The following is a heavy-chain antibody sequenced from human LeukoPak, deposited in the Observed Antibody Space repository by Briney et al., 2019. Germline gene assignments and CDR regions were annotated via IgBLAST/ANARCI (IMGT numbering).Heavy chain of an antibody. V-gene: IGHV1-2*02. J-gene: IGHJ4*02. D-gene: IGHD2-2*01. CDR1: GDSFSVYY. CDR2: ILPHSGDT. CDR3: ARPPRDLVSAAPFDY. Sequence: GAAVKVSCKASGDSFSVYYIQWLRQVPGEGLEWVGWILPHSGDTYYAQKFRGRVTMTTDTSINTAYMELSRLKSDDTGIYFCARPPRDLVSAAPFDYWGQGTLVAVSS.